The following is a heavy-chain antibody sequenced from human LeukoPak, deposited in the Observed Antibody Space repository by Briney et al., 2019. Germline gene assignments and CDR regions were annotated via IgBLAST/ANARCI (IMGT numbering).Heavy chain of an antibody. CDR3: ARGVSSSFHFDY. CDR1: GFTFSSYG. CDR2: IWYDGSNK. V-gene: IGHV3-33*01. Sequence: GGSLRLSCAASGFTFSSYGMHWVRQAPGKGLEWVAVIWYDGSNKYYADSVKGRFTISRDNSKNTLYLQMNSLRAEDTAVYYCARGVSSSFHFDYWGQGTLVTVSS. D-gene: IGHD6-13*01. J-gene: IGHJ4*02.